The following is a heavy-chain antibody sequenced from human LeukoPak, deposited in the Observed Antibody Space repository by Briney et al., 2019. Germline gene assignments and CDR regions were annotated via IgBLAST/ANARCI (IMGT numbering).Heavy chain of an antibody. V-gene: IGHV3-23*01. CDR3: AKDYVDYGDYVGYFDY. CDR2: ISGSGGST. J-gene: IGHJ4*02. D-gene: IGHD4-17*01. Sequence: GGSLRLSCAASGFTFDDYTMHWVRQAPGKGLEWVSAISGSGGSTYYADSVKGRFTISRDNSKNTLYLQMNSLRAEDTAVYYCAKDYVDYGDYVGYFDYWGQGTLVTVSS. CDR1: GFTFDDYT.